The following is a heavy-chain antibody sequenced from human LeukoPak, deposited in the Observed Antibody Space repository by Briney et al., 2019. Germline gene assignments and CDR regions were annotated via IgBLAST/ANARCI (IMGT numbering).Heavy chain of an antibody. CDR2: IGGDGTT. D-gene: IGHD1-1*01. J-gene: IGHJ4*02. V-gene: IGHV3-23*01. CDR1: GFTFSNCG. Sequence: GGSLRLSCATSGFTFSNCGMSWVRQAPGKGLQWLSVIGGDGTTYYADSVKGRFTVSRDNAKNTLYLQMNSLRAEDTAVYFCARDPWGYRAGVMDFWGLGTLVTVSS. CDR3: ARDPWGYRAGVMDF.